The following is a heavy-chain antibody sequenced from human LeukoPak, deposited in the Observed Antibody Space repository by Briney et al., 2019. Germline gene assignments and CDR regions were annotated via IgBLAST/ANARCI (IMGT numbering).Heavy chain of an antibody. J-gene: IGHJ5*02. D-gene: IGHD3-16*01. CDR1: GFSFSDFY. Sequence: GGSLRLSCAASGFSFSDFYMSWIRPAPAKGLEWVSYICGSGSKRYFADSMKGRLTISRDTAKNSLSLQMNSLRAAGTDVYYCARLGSAGFLFTWGQGTLVIVSS. CDR2: ICGSGSKR. V-gene: IGHV3-11*01. CDR3: ARLGSAGFLFT.